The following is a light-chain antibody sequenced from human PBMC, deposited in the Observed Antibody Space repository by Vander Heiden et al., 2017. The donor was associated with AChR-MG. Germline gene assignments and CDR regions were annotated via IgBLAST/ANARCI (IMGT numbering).Light chain of an antibody. CDR2: GAS. V-gene: IGKV3-20*01. J-gene: IGKJ1*01. CDR3: QQFGRSSWT. Sequence: EIVLTQSPGTLSLSPGESATLSCRASQSVSSSSLAWYQHKPGQAPRLLIFGASSRATRIPDRFSGSGSGTDFTLTISRLEPEDFAVYYCQQFGRSSWTFGQGTKVEIK. CDR1: QSVSSSS.